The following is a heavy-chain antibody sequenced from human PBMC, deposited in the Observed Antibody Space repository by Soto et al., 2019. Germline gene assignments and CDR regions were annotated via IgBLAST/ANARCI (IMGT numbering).Heavy chain of an antibody. CDR1: GGSISSYY. V-gene: IGHV4-59*01. CDR3: ASDTRSGWPDY. CDR2: IYYSGST. Sequence: QVQLQESGPGLVKPSETLSLTCTVSGGSISSYYWSWIRQPPGKGLEWIGYIYYSGSTNYNPSLKRPVTISVDTSKSRCALELVSVTAADTDVYYCASDTRSGWPDYWGQGTLVTVSS. J-gene: IGHJ4*02. D-gene: IGHD6-19*01.